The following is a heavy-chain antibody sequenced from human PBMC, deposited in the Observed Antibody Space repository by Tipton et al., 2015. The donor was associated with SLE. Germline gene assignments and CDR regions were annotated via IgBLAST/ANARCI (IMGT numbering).Heavy chain of an antibody. CDR2: IWYDGSNK. CDR3: ARDPGGGSGLI. D-gene: IGHD3-22*01. CDR1: GFTFSSYG. V-gene: IGHV3-33*01. J-gene: IGHJ4*02. Sequence: SLRLSCAASGFTFSSYGMHWVRQAPGKGLEWVAVIWYDGSNKYYADSVKGRFTISRDNSKNTLYLQMNSLRAEDTAVYYCARDPGGGSGLIWGQGTLVTVSS.